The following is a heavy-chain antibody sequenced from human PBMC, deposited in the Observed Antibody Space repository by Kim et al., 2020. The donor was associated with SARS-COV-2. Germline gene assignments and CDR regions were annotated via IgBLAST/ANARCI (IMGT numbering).Heavy chain of an antibody. J-gene: IGHJ4*02. Sequence: LKSRVNISVDTSKNQFSLKLSSVTAADTAVYYCARLVYDSSGYTGVFDYWGQGTLVTVSS. V-gene: IGHV4-39*01. CDR3: ARLVYDSSGYTGVFDY. D-gene: IGHD3-22*01.